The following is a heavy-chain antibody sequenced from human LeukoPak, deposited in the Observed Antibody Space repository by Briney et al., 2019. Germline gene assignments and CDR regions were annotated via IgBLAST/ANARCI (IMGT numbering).Heavy chain of an antibody. CDR2: IYHSGST. J-gene: IGHJ6*02. Sequence: SQTLSLTCAVSGGSISSGGYSWSWIRQPPGKGLEWIGYIYHSGSTYYNPSLKSRVTISVDRSKNQFSLKLSSVTAADTAVYYCARGGGSGSYYPPDGMDVWGQGTTVTVSS. D-gene: IGHD3-10*01. CDR3: ARGGGSGSYYPPDGMDV. V-gene: IGHV4-30-2*01. CDR1: GGSISSGGYS.